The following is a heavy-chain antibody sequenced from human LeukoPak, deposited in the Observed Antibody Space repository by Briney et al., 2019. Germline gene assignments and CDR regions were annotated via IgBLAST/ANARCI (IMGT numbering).Heavy chain of an antibody. CDR3: AKQELGIFQGSDY. Sequence: GGSLRLSCEGSGFTFEDYGMSWVRQAPGKGLEWVSGINWYGSNIAYADSVKGRFTISRDNAKNTLFLQMNSLRAEDTAVYYCAKQELGIFQGSDYWGQGTLVTVSS. J-gene: IGHJ4*02. D-gene: IGHD7-27*01. CDR1: GFTFEDYG. V-gene: IGHV3-20*04. CDR2: INWYGSNI.